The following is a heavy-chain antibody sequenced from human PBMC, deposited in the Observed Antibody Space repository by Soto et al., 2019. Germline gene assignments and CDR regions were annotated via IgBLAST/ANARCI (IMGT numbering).Heavy chain of an antibody. CDR2: IFYSGTT. J-gene: IGHJ3*02. D-gene: IGHD3-22*01. CDR1: GGSISRCLYS. Sequence: PSETPSLTCTVSGGSISRCLYSCPRIRQHPGKGLEWIGYIFYSGTTYYNPSLKSRVTISVDTSKNQFSLKLSSVTAADTAVYYCARDLRGFNYDSIDACDIWVQGTMVT. CDR3: ARDLRGFNYDSIDACDI. V-gene: IGHV4-31*03.